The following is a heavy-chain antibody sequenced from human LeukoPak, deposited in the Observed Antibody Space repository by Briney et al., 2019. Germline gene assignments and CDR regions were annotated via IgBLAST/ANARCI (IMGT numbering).Heavy chain of an antibody. CDR1: GGSIGSYY. Sequence: SETLSLTCTVCGGSIGSYYWSWIRQPPSKGLEWIGYIYYSGSTNYNPSLKSRVTISVDTSKNQFSLKLSSVTAADTAVYYCATSDNYYYMDVWGKGTTVTVSS. J-gene: IGHJ6*03. D-gene: IGHD2-21*02. CDR2: IYYSGST. CDR3: ATSDNYYYMDV. V-gene: IGHV4-59*08.